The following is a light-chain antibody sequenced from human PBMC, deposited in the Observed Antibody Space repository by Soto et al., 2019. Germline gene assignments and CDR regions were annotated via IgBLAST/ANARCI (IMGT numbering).Light chain of an antibody. CDR2: DVS. Sequence: QSALTQPASVSGSPGQSITISCTGTSSDVGGYNYVSWYQQHPGKAPKLMIYDVSKRPSGVSNRFSGSKSGNTASLTISGLHAEDEADYYCSSYTSSSPLVFGGGTKLTVL. V-gene: IGLV2-14*01. CDR3: SSYTSSSPLV. J-gene: IGLJ2*01. CDR1: SSDVGGYNY.